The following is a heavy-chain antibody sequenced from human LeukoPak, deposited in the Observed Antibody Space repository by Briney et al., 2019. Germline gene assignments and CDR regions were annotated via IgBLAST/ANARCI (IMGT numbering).Heavy chain of an antibody. J-gene: IGHJ4*02. CDR1: QFIFRNYG. CDR2: IYSGGST. CDR3: AKDSSFFDY. V-gene: IGHV3-23*03. Sequence: QSGGSLRLSCAASQFIFRNYGMTWVRQAPGKGLEWVSVIYSGGSTHYADSVKGRFTISRDNSKNTVYLQMNSLRAEDTAVYDCAKDSSFFDYWGQGTLVTVSS.